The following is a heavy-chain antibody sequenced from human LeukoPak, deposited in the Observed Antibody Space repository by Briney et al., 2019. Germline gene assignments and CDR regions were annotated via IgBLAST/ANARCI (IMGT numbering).Heavy chain of an antibody. CDR2: IYYRGST. J-gene: IGHJ6*03. D-gene: IGHD2-2*01. V-gene: IGHV4-59*01. CDR3: ARSESGVQYFQHYFYIGA. Sequence: PSETLSLTCTVSNGDINNYYWSWVRQPPGKGLEWIGYIYYRGSTKYNPSLKSRVTISIDTSNDQVSLRLTSVTAADTAVYYCARSESGVQYFQHYFYIGAWGKGTTVTVSS. CDR1: NGDINNYY.